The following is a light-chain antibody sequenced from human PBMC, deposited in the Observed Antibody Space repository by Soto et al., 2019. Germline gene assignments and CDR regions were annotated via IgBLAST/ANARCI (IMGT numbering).Light chain of an antibody. Sequence: QSVLTQPPSASGTPGQRVTISCSGSSSNIGRNTVNWYQQLPGTAPKVLIYNNNQRPSGVPDRFSVSKSGTSASLAISGLQSEDEADYYCAAWDDSLNGHVFGTGTKLTVL. J-gene: IGLJ1*01. CDR2: NNN. CDR3: AAWDDSLNGHV. CDR1: SSNIGRNT. V-gene: IGLV1-44*01.